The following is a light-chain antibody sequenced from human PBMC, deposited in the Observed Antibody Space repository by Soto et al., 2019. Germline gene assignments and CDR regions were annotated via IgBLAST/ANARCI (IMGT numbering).Light chain of an antibody. V-gene: IGLV1-44*01. J-gene: IGLJ3*02. CDR3: AAWDDSLNGPV. CDR1: SANSGSKT. CDR2: SNN. Sequence: QSVLTQPPSASGTPGQRVTISCSGSSANSGSKTVNWYQQLPGTAPKLLIYSNNQRPSGVPVRYPVSKSGTSASLAISGLQSEDEADYHCAAWDDSLNGPVFGGGTKLTVL.